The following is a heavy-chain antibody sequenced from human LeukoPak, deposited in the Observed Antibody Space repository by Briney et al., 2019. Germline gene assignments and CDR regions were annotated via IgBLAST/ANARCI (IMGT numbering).Heavy chain of an antibody. Sequence: PSETLSLTCTVSDGSISSYYWSWIRQPPGKGLEWIGYIYYSGSTNYNPSLKSRVTISVDTSKNQFSLKLSSVTAADTAVYYCARAYGTTVAYYFVYWGQGTLVTVSS. CDR2: IYYSGST. V-gene: IGHV4-59*08. CDR1: DGSISSYY. CDR3: ARAYGTTVAYYFVY. J-gene: IGHJ4*02. D-gene: IGHD4-23*01.